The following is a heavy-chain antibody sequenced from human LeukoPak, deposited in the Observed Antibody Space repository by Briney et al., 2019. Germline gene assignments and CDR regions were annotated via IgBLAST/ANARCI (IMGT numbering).Heavy chain of an antibody. Sequence: SETLSLTCSVSSGSIGTYYWAWIRQTPGKGLEWIGYISYSGSTKYNPSLTRRITISLDTSKNQLSLELRSMTAADTAMYYCARQAGSFTTFDFWGQGTLVTVSS. V-gene: IGHV4-59*08. CDR1: SGSIGTYY. J-gene: IGHJ4*02. CDR2: ISYSGST. D-gene: IGHD1-26*01. CDR3: ARQAGSFTTFDF.